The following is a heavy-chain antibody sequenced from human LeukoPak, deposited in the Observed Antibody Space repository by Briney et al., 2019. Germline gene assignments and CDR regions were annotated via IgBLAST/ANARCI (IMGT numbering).Heavy chain of an antibody. D-gene: IGHD3-10*01. J-gene: IGHJ4*02. CDR1: GFTFDDYA. Sequence: GGSLRLSCAASGFTFDDYAMHWVRQAPGKGLEWVSGISWNSGSIGYADSVKGRFTISRDNAKNTLYLQMNSLRAEDTAVYYCAKDKLVLWFAGRAKYYFDYWGQGTLVTVSS. CDR2: ISWNSGSI. CDR3: AKDKLVLWFAGRAKYYFDY. V-gene: IGHV3-9*01.